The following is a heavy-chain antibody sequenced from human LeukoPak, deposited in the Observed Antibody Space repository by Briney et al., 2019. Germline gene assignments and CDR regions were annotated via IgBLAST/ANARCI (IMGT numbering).Heavy chain of an antibody. Sequence: GESLRLSCEASGFSFSDHWMGWVRQAPGKGLECVANIKHDGSGKEYVDSVKGRFTISRDNAKNSAYLEMSSLRAEDTAVYYCAKWRWRQSEYEDWGQGTLVTVSS. D-gene: IGHD5-24*01. V-gene: IGHV3-7*01. CDR2: IKHDGSGK. J-gene: IGHJ4*02. CDR1: GFSFSDHW. CDR3: AKWRWRQSEYED.